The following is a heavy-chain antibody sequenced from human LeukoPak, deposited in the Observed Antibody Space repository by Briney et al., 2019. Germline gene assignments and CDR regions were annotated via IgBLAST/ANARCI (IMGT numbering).Heavy chain of an antibody. V-gene: IGHV3-21*01. Sequence: GGSLRLSCAASGFTFSSYWMSWVRQAPGKGLEWVSSISSGSTYIYYADSVKGRFTISRDNAKNSLYLQIYSLRAEDTAVYYCAGSDTIGYLPREWDYWYFDLWGRGTLVTVSS. CDR1: GFTFSSYW. J-gene: IGHJ2*01. CDR2: ISSGSTYI. CDR3: AGSDTIGYLPREWDYWYFDL. D-gene: IGHD3-22*01.